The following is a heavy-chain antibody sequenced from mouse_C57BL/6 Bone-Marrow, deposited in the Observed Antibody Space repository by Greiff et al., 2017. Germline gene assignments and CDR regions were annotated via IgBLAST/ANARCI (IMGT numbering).Heavy chain of an antibody. J-gene: IGHJ2*01. CDR3: TADYYGSRGDY. D-gene: IGHD1-1*01. CDR1: GFNIKDDY. Sequence: EVKLQQSGAELVRPGASVKLSCTASGFNIKDDYMHWVKPRPEQGLEWIGWIDPENGDTEYASKFQGKATITADTSSNTAYLPLSSLTSEDTAVYYCTADYYGSRGDYWGQGTTLTVSS. V-gene: IGHV14-4*01. CDR2: IDPENGDT.